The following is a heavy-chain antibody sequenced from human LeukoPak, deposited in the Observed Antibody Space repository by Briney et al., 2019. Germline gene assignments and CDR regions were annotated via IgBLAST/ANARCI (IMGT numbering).Heavy chain of an antibody. CDR3: VRDLEIVTTPAGITPGDDIDY. Sequence: GGSLRLSCAVSGFTFRSKWMHWVRQAPGKGLVWVSRINTDGSIRSYADSVKGRFTISRDNAKNTLYLEMNSLRVEDTAVYYCVRDLEIVTTPAGITPGDDIDYWGQGALVAVSA. V-gene: IGHV3-74*01. CDR2: INTDGSIR. CDR1: GFTFRSKW. J-gene: IGHJ4*02. D-gene: IGHD1-1*01.